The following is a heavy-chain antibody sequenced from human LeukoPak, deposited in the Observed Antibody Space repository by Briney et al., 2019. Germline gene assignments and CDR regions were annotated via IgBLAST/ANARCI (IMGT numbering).Heavy chain of an antibody. Sequence: SQTLSLTCTVSGGSISSGSYYWSWIRQPAGKGLEWIGYIYHSGSTYYNPSLKSRVTISVDRSKNQFSLKLSSVTAADTAVYYCASGYSYSIYLEYWGQGTLVTVSS. CDR3: ASGYSYSIYLEY. V-gene: IGHV4-30-2*01. J-gene: IGHJ4*02. CDR2: IYHSGST. CDR1: GGSISSGSYY. D-gene: IGHD5-18*01.